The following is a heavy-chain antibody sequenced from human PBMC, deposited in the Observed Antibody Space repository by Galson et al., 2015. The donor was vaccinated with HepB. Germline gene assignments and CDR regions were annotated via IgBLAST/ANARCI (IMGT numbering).Heavy chain of an antibody. J-gene: IGHJ6*02. V-gene: IGHV1-2*06. D-gene: IGHD3-10*01. CDR1: GYTFTGYY. CDR2: INPNSGGT. Sequence: SVKVSCKASGYTFTGYYMHWVRQAPGQGLEWMGRINPNSGGTNYAQKFQGRVTMTRDTSISTAYMELSRLRSDDTAVYYCARARPRITMVRGVPSPYYYSGMDVWGQGTPVTVSS. CDR3: ARARPRITMVRGVPSPYYYSGMDV.